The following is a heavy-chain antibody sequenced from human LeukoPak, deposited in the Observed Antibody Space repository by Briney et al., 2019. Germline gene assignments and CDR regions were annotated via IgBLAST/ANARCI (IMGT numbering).Heavy chain of an antibody. CDR2: IHASGST. CDR1: GDSINSGNYY. J-gene: IGHJ5*02. Sequence: PSQTLSLTCTVSGDSINSGNYYWSWIRQAAGKGLEWIGRIHASGSTNYNPSLKSRATISVDTSKNQFSLKMNSVTAADTAAYHCARLYTATSHWFDPWGQGTLVTVSS. D-gene: IGHD1-14*01. CDR3: ARLYTATSHWFDP. V-gene: IGHV4-61*02.